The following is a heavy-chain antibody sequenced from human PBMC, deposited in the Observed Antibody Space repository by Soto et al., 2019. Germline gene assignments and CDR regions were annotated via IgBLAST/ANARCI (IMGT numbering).Heavy chain of an antibody. Sequence: QLQLQESGSGLVKPSQTLSLTCAVSGGSISSGGYSWSWIRQPPGKGLEWIGYIYHSGSTYYNPSLKSRVTISVDRSKNQFCLKLSYVTAADTAVYYCARYGDFFNWFDPWGQETLVTVSS. CDR1: GGSISSGGYS. J-gene: IGHJ5*02. CDR3: ARYGDFFNWFDP. D-gene: IGHD4-17*01. CDR2: IYHSGST. V-gene: IGHV4-30-2*01.